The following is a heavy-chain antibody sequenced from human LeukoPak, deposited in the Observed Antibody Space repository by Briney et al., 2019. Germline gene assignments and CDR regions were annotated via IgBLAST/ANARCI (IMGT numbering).Heavy chain of an antibody. Sequence: GGSLRLSCAASGFTFSSYSMNWVRQAPGKGLEWVSSISSSSSYIYYADSVKGRFTISRDNAKNSLYLQMNSLRAEDTAVYYCARGMRGDWFDPWGRGTLVTVSS. J-gene: IGHJ5*02. CDR2: ISSSSSYI. CDR1: GFTFSSYS. D-gene: IGHD3-16*01. CDR3: ARGMRGDWFDP. V-gene: IGHV3-21*01.